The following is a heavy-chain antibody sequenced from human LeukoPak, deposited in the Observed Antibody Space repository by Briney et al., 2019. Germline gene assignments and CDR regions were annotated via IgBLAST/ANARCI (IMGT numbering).Heavy chain of an antibody. Sequence: PSETLSLTCTVSGGSISSYYWSWIREPPGKGLEWSGYIYYSGSTNYNPSLMSRVTISVDTSKNQCSLKLSSVTAADTAVYYCARRFTVTTYDWYYYYGMDVWGQGTTVTVSS. J-gene: IGHJ6*02. D-gene: IGHD4-17*01. V-gene: IGHV4-59*08. CDR1: GGSISSYY. CDR3: ARRFTVTTYDWYYYYGMDV. CDR2: IYYSGST.